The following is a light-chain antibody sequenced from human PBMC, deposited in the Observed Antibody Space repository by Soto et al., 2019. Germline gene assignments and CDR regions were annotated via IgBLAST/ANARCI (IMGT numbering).Light chain of an antibody. CDR2: GTS. J-gene: IGKJ1*01. CDR3: QQYVTTPRT. CDR1: QTVAYTS. Sequence: ELVLTQSPGILSLSPGARASLSCRASQTVAYTSLAWYQQRPGQAPRLLIYGTSTRATGTPDRFIGSRSVTAFTLTISRLAPEDFAVYYCQQYVTTPRTFGQGTKVE. V-gene: IGKV3-20*01.